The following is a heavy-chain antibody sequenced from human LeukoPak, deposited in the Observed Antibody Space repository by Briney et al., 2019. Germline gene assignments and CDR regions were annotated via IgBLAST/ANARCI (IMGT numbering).Heavy chain of an antibody. Sequence: ASVKVSCKASGGTFSSYAISGVRQAPGQGLEWMGGIIPIFGTANYAQKFQGRVTITTDESTSTAYMELSSLRSEDTAVYYCARGTNNWIFFDYWGQGTLVTVSS. CDR2: IIPIFGTA. D-gene: IGHD1-20*01. CDR1: GGTFSSYA. V-gene: IGHV1-69*05. CDR3: ARGTNNWIFFDY. J-gene: IGHJ4*02.